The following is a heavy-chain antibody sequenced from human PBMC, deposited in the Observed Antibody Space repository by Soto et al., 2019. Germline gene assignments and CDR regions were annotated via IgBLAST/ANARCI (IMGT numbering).Heavy chain of an antibody. CDR3: ARGKSWDLLTPLDY. V-gene: IGHV3-30-3*01. J-gene: IGHJ4*02. D-gene: IGHD1-26*01. Sequence: GASVKVSCKVSGYTLTELSMHWVRQAPGKGLEWMAVMSYDGGDKYYADSVKGRFTISRDNSKNTLYLQLNSLRTEDTAVYYCARGKSWDLLTPLDYWGQGTLVTVSS. CDR2: MSYDGGDK. CDR1: GYTLTELS.